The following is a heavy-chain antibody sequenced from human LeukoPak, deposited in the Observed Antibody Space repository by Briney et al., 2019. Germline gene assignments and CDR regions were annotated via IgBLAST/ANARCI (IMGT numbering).Heavy chain of an antibody. CDR1: GFTFSNYA. J-gene: IGHJ3*02. CDR2: ISYDGGSK. Sequence: PGRSLRLSCADSGFTFSNYAMHWVRQAPGKALEWVAFISYDGGSKYYADSVKGRFTISRDNSRNTLYLQMNTLRPEDTAVYYCARETNAFDIWGQGTMVTVSS. CDR3: ARETNAFDI. V-gene: IGHV3-30-3*01.